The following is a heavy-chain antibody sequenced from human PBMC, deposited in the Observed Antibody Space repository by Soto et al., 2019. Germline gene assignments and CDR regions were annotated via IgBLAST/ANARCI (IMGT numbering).Heavy chain of an antibody. CDR1: GYTFTGYY. CDR3: ARDRVLIKQLALGGTGWFDP. V-gene: IGHV1-2*04. J-gene: IGHJ5*02. CDR2: INPNSGGT. D-gene: IGHD6-6*01. Sequence: QVQLVQSGAEVKKPGASVKVSCKASGYTFTGYYMHWVRQAPGQGLEWMGGINPNSGGTNYAQKVQGWVTMTRDTYISTAYMELSRLRSDDTAVYYCARDRVLIKQLALGGTGWFDPWGQGTLVTVSS.